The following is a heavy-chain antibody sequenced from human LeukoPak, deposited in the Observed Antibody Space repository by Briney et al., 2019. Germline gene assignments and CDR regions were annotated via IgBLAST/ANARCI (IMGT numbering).Heavy chain of an antibody. CDR3: ERGGWQWLVNFDY. J-gene: IGHJ4*02. CDR2: INHSGST. D-gene: IGHD6-19*01. Sequence: SETLSLTCAVYGGSFSGYYWSWIRQPPGKGLEWIGEINHSGSTNYNPSLKSRVTISVDPSKSQCSLKLSSVTAADTAVYYCERGGWQWLVNFDYWGQGTLVTVSS. V-gene: IGHV4-34*01. CDR1: GGSFSGYY.